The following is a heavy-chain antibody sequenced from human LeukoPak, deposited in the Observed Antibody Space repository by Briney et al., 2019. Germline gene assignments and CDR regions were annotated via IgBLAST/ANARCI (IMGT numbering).Heavy chain of an antibody. D-gene: IGHD3-22*01. V-gene: IGHV4-59*08. CDR2: IYYSGST. Sequence: PSETLSLTCTVSGGSISSYYWSWIRQPPGKGLEWIGYIYYSGSTNYNPSLKSRVTISVDTSKNQFSLKLSSVTAADTAVYYCARGRGGYYYYFDYWGQGTLVTVSS. CDR3: ARGRGGYYYYFDY. CDR1: GGSISSYY. J-gene: IGHJ4*02.